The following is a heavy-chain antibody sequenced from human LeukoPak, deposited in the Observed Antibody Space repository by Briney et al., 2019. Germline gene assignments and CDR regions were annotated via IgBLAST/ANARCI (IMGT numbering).Heavy chain of an antibody. CDR1: GYTFTGYY. V-gene: IGHV1-2*02. Sequence: ASVKVSCKASGYTFTGYYMHWVRQAPGQVLEWMGWINPNSGGTNYAQKFQGRVTMTRNTSISTAYMELSSLRSEDTAVYYCARGPYYYDSSGPTDYWGQGTLVTVSS. D-gene: IGHD3-22*01. CDR3: ARGPYYYDSSGPTDY. CDR2: INPNSGGT. J-gene: IGHJ4*02.